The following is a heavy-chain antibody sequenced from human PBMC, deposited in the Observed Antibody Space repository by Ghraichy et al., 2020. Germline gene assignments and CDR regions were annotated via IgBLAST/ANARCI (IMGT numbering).Heavy chain of an antibody. V-gene: IGHV4-4*09. Sequence: SQTLSLTCTVSGGSISSYYWSWIRQPPGKGLEWIGYIYTSGSTNYNPSLKSRVTISVDTSKNQFSLKLSSVTAADTAVYYCARLMGGGRAGTDLFDYWGQGTLVTVSS. CDR1: GGSISSYY. CDR2: IYTSGST. CDR3: ARLMGGGRAGTDLFDY. D-gene: IGHD2-8*01. J-gene: IGHJ4*02.